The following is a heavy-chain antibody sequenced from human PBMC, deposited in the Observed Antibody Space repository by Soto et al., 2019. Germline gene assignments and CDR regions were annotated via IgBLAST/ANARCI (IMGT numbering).Heavy chain of an antibody. V-gene: IGHV4-61*01. J-gene: IGHJ6*02. Sequence: SATLSLTCTVSGGSVSSGSYYWSWIRQPPGKGLEWIGYRYYSGSTNYNPSLKSRVTISVDTSRNQFSLKLNSVTAAGTAVYYCARFFNSGPYYYYGMDFWGQGTKVPVSS. CDR1: GGSVSSGSYY. CDR3: ARFFNSGPYYYYGMDF. D-gene: IGHD1-20*01. CDR2: RYYSGST.